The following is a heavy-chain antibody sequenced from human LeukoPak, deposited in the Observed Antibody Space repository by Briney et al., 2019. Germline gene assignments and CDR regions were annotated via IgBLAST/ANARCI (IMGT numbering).Heavy chain of an antibody. J-gene: IGHJ4*02. CDR2: IYYSGST. D-gene: IGHD3-22*01. V-gene: IGHV4-59*01. CDR3: ARVSYYDSSGYYHFDY. Sequence: SETLSLTCTVSGGSISSYYWSWIRQPPGKGLEWIGCIYYSGSTNYNPSLKSRVTISVDTSKNQFSLKLSSVTAADTAVYYCARVSYYDSSGYYHFDYWGQGTLVTVSS. CDR1: GGSISSYY.